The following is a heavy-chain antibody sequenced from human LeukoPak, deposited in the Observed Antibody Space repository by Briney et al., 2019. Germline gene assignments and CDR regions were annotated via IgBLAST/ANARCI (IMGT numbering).Heavy chain of an antibody. CDR3: AKAGWDYSNYLGGFDP. CDR1: GFTFSDYY. J-gene: IGHJ5*02. V-gene: IGHV3-23*01. Sequence: GGSLRLSCAASGFTFSDYYMSWVRQAPGKGLEWVSSISSTGASTYYADSVKGRFTISRDNSKNTVYLQMNSLRAEDTAVYYCAKAGWDYSNYLGGFDPWGQGTLVTVSS. D-gene: IGHD4-11*01. CDR2: ISSTGAST.